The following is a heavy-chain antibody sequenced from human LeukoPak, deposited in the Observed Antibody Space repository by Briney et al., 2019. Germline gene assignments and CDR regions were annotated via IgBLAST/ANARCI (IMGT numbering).Heavy chain of an antibody. Sequence: GGSLRLSCAASGFTFSSYSMNWVRQAPGKGLEWVSSISSSSSYIYYADSVKGRFTISRDNAKNSLYLQMNSLRAEDTAVYYCAKRRDGSYFDYWGQGTLVTVSS. J-gene: IGHJ4*02. V-gene: IGHV3-21*04. CDR1: GFTFSSYS. D-gene: IGHD6-25*01. CDR3: AKRRDGSYFDY. CDR2: ISSSSSYI.